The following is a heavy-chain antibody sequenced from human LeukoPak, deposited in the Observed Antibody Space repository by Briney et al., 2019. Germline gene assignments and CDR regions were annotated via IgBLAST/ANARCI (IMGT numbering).Heavy chain of an antibody. CDR2: INPNSGGT. V-gene: IGHV1-2*02. Sequence: ASVKVSCTASGYTFTGYYMHWVRQAPGQGLEWMGWINPNSGGTNYAQKFQGRVTMTRDTSISTAYMELSRLRSDDTAVYYCARDLAAAAVSDYWGQGTLVTVSS. CDR3: ARDLAAAAVSDY. CDR1: GYTFTGYY. D-gene: IGHD6-13*01. J-gene: IGHJ4*02.